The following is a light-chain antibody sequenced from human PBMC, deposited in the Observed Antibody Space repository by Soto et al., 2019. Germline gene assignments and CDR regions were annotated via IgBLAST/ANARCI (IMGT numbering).Light chain of an antibody. J-gene: IGKJ4*02. Sequence: EIVLTQSPGMLSLSPGDRATLSCRASPSVSNNYLAWYQQKPGQAPRLLIYGASNRATRIPDRFSGSGSGTAFTLTISRLEPEDFAVYYCQQYGSSGTFCQLNKVDIK. CDR1: PSVSNNY. V-gene: IGKV3-20*01. CDR3: QQYGSSGT. CDR2: GAS.